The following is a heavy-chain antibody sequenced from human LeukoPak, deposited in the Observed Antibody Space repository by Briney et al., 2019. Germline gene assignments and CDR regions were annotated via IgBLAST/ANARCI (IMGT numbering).Heavy chain of an antibody. CDR1: GGTFSSYA. CDR2: IIPIFGTA. CDR3: ARDRSPDSSGYYTPGVIDY. J-gene: IGHJ4*02. D-gene: IGHD3-22*01. Sequence: GASVKVSCKASGGTFSSYAISWVRQAPGQGLEWMGGIIPIFGTANYAQKFQGRVTITADESTSTAYMELSSLRSEDTAVYYCARDRSPDSSGYYTPGVIDYWGQGTLVTVSS. V-gene: IGHV1-69*13.